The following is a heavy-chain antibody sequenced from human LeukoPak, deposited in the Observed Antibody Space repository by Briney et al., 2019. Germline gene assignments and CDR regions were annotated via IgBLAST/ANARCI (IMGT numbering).Heavy chain of an antibody. V-gene: IGHV3-23*01. J-gene: IGHJ4*02. Sequence: PGGSLRLSCAASGFTFSNYAMSWVRQAPGKGLEWVSAISGSAGNIYYADSVKGRFTISRDNSKNTLYLQMNSLRAEDTAVYYCAKESKTRIAALDFWGQGTLVTVSS. CDR3: AKESKTRIAALDF. CDR2: ISGSAGNI. CDR1: GFTFSNYA. D-gene: IGHD6-13*01.